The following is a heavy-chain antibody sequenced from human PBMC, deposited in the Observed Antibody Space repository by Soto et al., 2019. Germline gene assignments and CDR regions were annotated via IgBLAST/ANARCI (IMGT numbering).Heavy chain of an antibody. V-gene: IGHV4-34*01. D-gene: IGHD2-15*01. CDR3: ARGFKDIVVVVAATPFDY. CDR2: INHSGST. J-gene: IGHJ4*02. CDR1: GGSFSGYY. Sequence: SETLSLTCAVYGGSFSGYYWSWIRQPPGKGLEWIGEINHSGSTNYNPSLKSRVTISVDTSKNQFSLKLSSVTAADTAVYYCARGFKDIVVVVAATPFDYWGQGTLVTVSS.